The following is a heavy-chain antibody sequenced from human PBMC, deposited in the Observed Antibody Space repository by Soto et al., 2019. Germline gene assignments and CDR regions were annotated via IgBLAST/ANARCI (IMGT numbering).Heavy chain of an antibody. V-gene: IGHV3-48*02. CDR1: GFTFSSYS. CDR2: ISSSSSTI. Sequence: GGSLRLSCAASGFTFSSYSMNWVRQAPGKGLEWVSYISSSSSTIYYADSVKGRFTISRDNAKNSLYLQMNSLRDEDTAVYYCARVGEQWLVVSNYYYYGMDVWGQGTTVTVSS. J-gene: IGHJ6*02. CDR3: ARVGEQWLVVSNYYYYGMDV. D-gene: IGHD6-19*01.